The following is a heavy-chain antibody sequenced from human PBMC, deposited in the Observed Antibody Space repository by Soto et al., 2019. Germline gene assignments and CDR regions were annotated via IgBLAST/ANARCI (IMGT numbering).Heavy chain of an antibody. CDR3: ARDYGSGSYAYGDYYYGMDV. CDR1: GFTFSSYA. D-gene: IGHD3-10*01. Sequence: GGSLRLSCAASGFTFSSYAMHWVRQAPGKGLEWVAVISYDGSNKYYADSVKGRFTISRDSSKNTLYLQMNSLRAEDTAVYYCARDYGSGSYAYGDYYYGMDVWGQGTTVTVSS. V-gene: IGHV3-30-3*01. J-gene: IGHJ6*02. CDR2: ISYDGSNK.